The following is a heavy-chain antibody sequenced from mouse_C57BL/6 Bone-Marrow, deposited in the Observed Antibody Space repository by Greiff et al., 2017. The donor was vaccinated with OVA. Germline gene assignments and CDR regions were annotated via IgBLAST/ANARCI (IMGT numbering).Heavy chain of an antibody. CDR1: GYTFTSYW. CDR3: ARELIYYYGSRPSAWFAY. D-gene: IGHD1-1*01. V-gene: IGHV1-55*01. CDR2: IYPGSGST. J-gene: IGHJ3*01. Sequence: QVHVKQPGAELVKPGASVKMSCKASGYTFTSYWITWVKQRPGQGLEWIGDIYPGSGSTNYNEKFKSKATLTVDTSSSTAYMQLSSLTSEDSAVYYCARELIYYYGSRPSAWFAYWGQGTLVTVSA.